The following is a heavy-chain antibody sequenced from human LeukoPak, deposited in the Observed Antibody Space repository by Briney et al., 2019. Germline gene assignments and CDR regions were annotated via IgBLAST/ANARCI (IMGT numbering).Heavy chain of an antibody. Sequence: SETLSLTCTVSGGSISSGGYYWSWIRQHPGKGLEWIGYIYYSRGTYYSPSLKSRVTISVDTSKNQFSLKLSSVTAADTAVYYCARDDTMRVAFDIWGQGTMVTVSS. V-gene: IGHV4-31*03. D-gene: IGHD3-10*01. CDR2: IYYSRGT. J-gene: IGHJ3*02. CDR3: ARDDTMRVAFDI. CDR1: GGSISSGGYY.